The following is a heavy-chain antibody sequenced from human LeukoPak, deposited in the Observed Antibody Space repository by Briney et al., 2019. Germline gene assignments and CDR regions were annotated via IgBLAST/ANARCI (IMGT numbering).Heavy chain of an antibody. CDR2: IKQDGSEK. D-gene: IGHD3-10*01. CDR3: ARDNYYGSGSYGFESY. V-gene: IGHV3-7*01. Sequence: GGSLRLSCAASGFTFSSYWMSWVRQAPGKGLEWVANIKQDGSEKYYVDSVKGRFTISRDNAKNSLYLQMNSLRAEDTAVYYCARDNYYGSGSYGFESYWGQGTLVTVSS. J-gene: IGHJ4*02. CDR1: GFTFSSYW.